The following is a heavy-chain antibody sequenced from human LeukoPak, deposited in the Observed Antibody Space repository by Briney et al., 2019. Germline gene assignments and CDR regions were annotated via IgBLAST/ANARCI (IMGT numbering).Heavy chain of an antibody. CDR3: AREAPAGAQLQEAFDL. D-gene: IGHD2-2*01. J-gene: IGHJ3*01. CDR1: GFTFSMYD. Sequence: PGGSLRLSRATSGFTFSMYDMNWVRQAPGKGPEWVSSIGTPSYTYYADSVRGRFTISRDSAKNSLFLQMNSLRAEDTAVYYCAREAPAGAQLQEAFDLWGQGTMVTVSS. V-gene: IGHV3-69-1*02. CDR2: IGTPSYT.